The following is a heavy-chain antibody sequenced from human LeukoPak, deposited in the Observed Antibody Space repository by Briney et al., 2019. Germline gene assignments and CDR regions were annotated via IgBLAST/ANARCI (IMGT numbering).Heavy chain of an antibody. V-gene: IGHV7-4-1*02. CDR3: ARALVVAARTYFFDY. D-gene: IGHD2-15*01. J-gene: IGHJ4*02. CDR1: GYTFTSYA. Sequence: ASVNVSCKASGYTFTSYAMNWVRQAPRQGLEWKGWINTNTGNPTCAQGFAGRFVFSLDTSVSTAYLQISSLKAEDTAVYYCARALVVAARTYFFDYWGQGTLVTVSS. CDR2: INTNTGNP.